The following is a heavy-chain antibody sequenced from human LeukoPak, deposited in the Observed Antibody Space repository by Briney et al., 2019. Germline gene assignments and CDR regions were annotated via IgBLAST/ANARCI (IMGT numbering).Heavy chain of an antibody. D-gene: IGHD2-21*01. V-gene: IGHV1-2*02. CDR3: ARADRLHGGPYLIGP. Sequence: ASVRVSCKTSGYTFTDYYMHWVRQAPGQGLEWMGWINPNSGGTSSAQKFQGRVTMTRDTSITTVYMEVSWLTSDDTAIYYCARADRLHGGPYLIGPWGQGTLVTVSS. J-gene: IGHJ5*02. CDR1: GYTFTDYY. CDR2: INPNSGGT.